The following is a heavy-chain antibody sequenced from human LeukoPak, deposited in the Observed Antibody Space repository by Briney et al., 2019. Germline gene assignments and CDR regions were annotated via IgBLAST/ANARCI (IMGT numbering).Heavy chain of an antibody. CDR1: GFIFNSYS. V-gene: IGHV3-48*01. CDR2: VSSTSTVI. D-gene: IGHD2-2*01. CDR3: ARIIVVLPAAIRDYMDV. J-gene: IGHJ6*03. Sequence: PGGSLRLSCAASGFIFNSYSMSWVRQAPGKGLEWVSYVSSTSTVIYYADSVKGRFAVSRDNAKNSLYLQMNSLRAEDTAVYYCARIIVVLPAAIRDYMDVWGKGTTVTVSS.